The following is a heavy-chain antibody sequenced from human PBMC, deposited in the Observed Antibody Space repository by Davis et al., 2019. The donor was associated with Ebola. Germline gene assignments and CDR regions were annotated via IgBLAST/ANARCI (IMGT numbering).Heavy chain of an antibody. D-gene: IGHD3-9*01. J-gene: IGHJ4*02. CDR2: ISYDGSIT. Sequence: PGGSLRLSCAASGFTFSSYGMHWVRQGPGKGLEWVAVISYDGSITYYGDSAKGRFSISRDNSKNTLYLQMNSLRAEDTAIYYCAKGNQAGYPTTFDYWGQGTLVTVSS. CDR1: GFTFSSYG. V-gene: IGHV3-30*18. CDR3: AKGNQAGYPTTFDY.